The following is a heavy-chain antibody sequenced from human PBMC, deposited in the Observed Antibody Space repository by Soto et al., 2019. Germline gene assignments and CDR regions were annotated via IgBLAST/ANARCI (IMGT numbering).Heavy chain of an antibody. Sequence: QVQLQESGPGLVKPSGTLSLTCSVSGGSISRTNWWTWVRHSPGRGLEWIGEIYHSGTTNSSPSLTSRVIIAVDMSTNHLSLTLISVTAADTAVYYCAFPATADFDYWGKGILVTVSS. V-gene: IGHV4-4*02. CDR3: AFPATADFDY. CDR1: GGSISRTNW. CDR2: IYHSGTT. J-gene: IGHJ4*02. D-gene: IGHD2-2*01.